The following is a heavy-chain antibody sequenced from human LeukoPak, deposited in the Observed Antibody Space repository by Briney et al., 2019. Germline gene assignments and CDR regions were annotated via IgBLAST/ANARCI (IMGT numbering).Heavy chain of an antibody. CDR3: ARGKPEMNFDWLSNYYYYYMGV. V-gene: IGHV1-69*13. J-gene: IGHJ6*03. Sequence: SVKVSCKASGGTFSSYAISWVRQAPGQGLEWMGGIIPIFGTANYAQKFQGRVTITADESTSTAYMELSSLRSEDTAVYYCARGKPEMNFDWLSNYYYYYMGVWGKGTTVTISS. CDR2: IIPIFGTA. D-gene: IGHD3-9*01. CDR1: GGTFSSYA.